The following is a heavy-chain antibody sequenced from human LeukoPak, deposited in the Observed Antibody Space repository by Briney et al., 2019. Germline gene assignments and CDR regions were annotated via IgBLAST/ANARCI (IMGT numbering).Heavy chain of an antibody. J-gene: IGHJ4*02. CDR2: IKHDGSEK. D-gene: IGHD6-25*01. CDR3: ARITGIEAAGDY. CDR1: GFTFSMYW. V-gene: IGHV3-7*04. Sequence: PGGSLRLSCAASGFTFSMYWMSWVRQAPGKGLERVANIKHDGSEKFYVDFVKGRFIISRDNAKNSLFLQLNSLRDEDTAVYYCARITGIEAAGDYWGQGTLVTVSS.